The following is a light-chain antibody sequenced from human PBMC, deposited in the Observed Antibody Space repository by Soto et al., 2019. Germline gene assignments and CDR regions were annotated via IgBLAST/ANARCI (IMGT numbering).Light chain of an antibody. CDR1: SSNIGANI. Sequence: QSVLTQPPSASGTPGQRVTISCSGSSSNIGANIVNWYQQFPGTAPKLLIYSNDQRPSGVPDRFSATKSGTSASLAISWLQTEDDAQYYCAAWEDSLIGLGVVFGGGTKLTVL. V-gene: IGLV1-44*01. CDR2: SND. J-gene: IGLJ3*02. CDR3: AAWEDSLIGLGVV.